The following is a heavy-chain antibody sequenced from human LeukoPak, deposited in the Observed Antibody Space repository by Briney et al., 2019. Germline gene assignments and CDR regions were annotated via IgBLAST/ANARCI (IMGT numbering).Heavy chain of an antibody. D-gene: IGHD3-22*01. Sequence: PGGSLRLSCAASGFTFSSYGMSWVRQAPGKGLEWVSAISGSGGNTYYADSAKGRFTISRDNAKNTLYLQMNSLRAEDTAVYYCARIAYYYDSSGFDYWGQGTLVTVSS. CDR3: ARIAYYYDSSGFDY. V-gene: IGHV3-23*01. J-gene: IGHJ4*02. CDR1: GFTFSSYG. CDR2: ISGSGGNT.